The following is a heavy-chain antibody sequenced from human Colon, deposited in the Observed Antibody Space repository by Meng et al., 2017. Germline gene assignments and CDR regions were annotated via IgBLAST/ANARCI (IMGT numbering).Heavy chain of an antibody. CDR3: TRGSGGSV. D-gene: IGHD3-10*01. V-gene: IGHV4-4*02. CDR2: IPHSGSS. Sequence: QVQLRESGPGLVKPSETLSPTRAVSGDSITNHNWWSWVRQPPGKGLEWIGEIPHSGSSAYNPSLKSRVSMSIDKSKNQFSLNLTSVTAADTAVYYCTRGSGGSVWGQGTLVTVSS. J-gene: IGHJ4*02. CDR1: GDSITNHNW.